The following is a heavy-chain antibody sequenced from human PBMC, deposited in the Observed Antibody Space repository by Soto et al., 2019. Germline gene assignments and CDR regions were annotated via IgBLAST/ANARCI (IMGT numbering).Heavy chain of an antibody. D-gene: IGHD6-19*01. CDR2: IRSKAYGGTT. J-gene: IGHJ6*02. CDR3: TRELAVAGLYYYYYYGMDV. V-gene: IGHV3-49*03. Sequence: GGSLRLPCTASGFTFGDYAMSWFRQAPGKGLEWVGFIRSKAYGGTTEYAASVKGRFTISRDDSKSIAYPQMNSLKTEDTAVYYCTRELAVAGLYYYYYYGMDVWGQGTTVTVSS. CDR1: GFTFGDYA.